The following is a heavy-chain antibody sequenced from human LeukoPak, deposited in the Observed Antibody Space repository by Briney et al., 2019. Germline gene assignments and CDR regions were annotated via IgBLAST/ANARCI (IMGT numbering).Heavy chain of an antibody. CDR1: GFTFSNYA. CDR2: IINSGGST. J-gene: IGHJ4*02. Sequence: GGSLRLSCVASGFTFSNYAMSWVRQAPGKGLEWVSVIINSGGSTYYADSVKGRFTISRDNSKNTLYLQMNSLRAEDTAVYYCARVGFRSTMVRGVMGYFDYWGQGTLVTVSS. D-gene: IGHD3-10*01. CDR3: ARVGFRSTMVRGVMGYFDY. V-gene: IGHV3-23*01.